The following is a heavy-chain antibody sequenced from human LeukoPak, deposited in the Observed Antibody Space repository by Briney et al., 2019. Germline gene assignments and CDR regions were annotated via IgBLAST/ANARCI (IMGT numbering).Heavy chain of an antibody. CDR1: GGSFSGYY. D-gene: IGHD3-10*01. CDR2: INHSGST. J-gene: IGHJ4*02. V-gene: IGHV4-34*01. Sequence: SETLSLTCAVYGGSFSGYYWSWIRQPPGKGLERIGEINHSGSTNYNPSLKSRVTISVDTSKNQFSLKLSSVTAADTAVYYCARVGYYYGSGTDYWGQGTLVTVSS. CDR3: ARVGYYYGSGTDY.